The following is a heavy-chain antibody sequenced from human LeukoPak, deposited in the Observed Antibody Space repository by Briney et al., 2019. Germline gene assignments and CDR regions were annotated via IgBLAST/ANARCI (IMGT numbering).Heavy chain of an antibody. CDR2: ISSSSNI. V-gene: IGHV3-21*01. CDR1: GFTFSSYS. CDR3: ARARYDFWSGYSYYFDY. D-gene: IGHD3-3*01. Sequence: GGSLRLSCAASGFTFSSYSMNWVRQAPGKGLEWVSPISSSSNIYYADSVKGRFTISRDNAKNSLYLQMNSLRAEDTGVYYCARARYDFWSGYSYYFDYWGQGTLVTVSS. J-gene: IGHJ4*02.